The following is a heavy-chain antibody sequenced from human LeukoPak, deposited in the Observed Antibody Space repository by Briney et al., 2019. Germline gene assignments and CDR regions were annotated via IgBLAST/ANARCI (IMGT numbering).Heavy chain of an antibody. CDR2: IYWNDDK. D-gene: IGHD3-22*01. V-gene: IGHV2-5*01. CDR1: EFSLSTSGVG. Sequence: SGPTLVNPTQTLTLTCTFSEFSLSTSGVGVAWIRQPPGKALEWLALIYWNDDKRYSPSLKSRLTITKDTSKNQVVLTMANMDPVDTATYYCAHRSYYDSSGYGLFDYWGQGTLVTVSS. CDR3: AHRSYYDSSGYGLFDY. J-gene: IGHJ4*02.